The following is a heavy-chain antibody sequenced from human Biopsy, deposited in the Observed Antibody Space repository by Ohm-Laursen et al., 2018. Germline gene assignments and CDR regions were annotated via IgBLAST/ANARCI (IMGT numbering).Heavy chain of an antibody. CDR2: VIPNSVTK. CDR1: GYTLTAHC. V-gene: IGHV1-2*02. D-gene: IGHD3-10*01. Sequence: ASGYTLTAHCLDWVRQAAGHGLGWMGWVIPNSVTKNYAQKFQGRVTMTSDTSISTAYIEMSRLISDDTAVYFCARDRMVTIITLVRADSFDIWGQGTLVSVSS. J-gene: IGHJ3*02. CDR3: ARDRMVTIITLVRADSFDI.